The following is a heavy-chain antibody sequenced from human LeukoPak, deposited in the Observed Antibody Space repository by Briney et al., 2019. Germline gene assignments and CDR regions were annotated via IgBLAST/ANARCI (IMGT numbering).Heavy chain of an antibody. CDR3: ARVGRYYDALTGYATGGSPFDY. J-gene: IGHJ4*02. D-gene: IGHD3-9*01. CDR2: IYHSGST. CDR1: GGSISSGGYS. Sequence: PSETLSLTCAVSGGSISSGGYSWSWIRQPPGKGLEWIGYIYHSGSTYYNPSLKSRVTISVDTSKNQFSLKVTSVTAADTAVYYCARVGRYYDALTGYATGGSPFDYWGQGTPVTVSS. V-gene: IGHV4-30-2*01.